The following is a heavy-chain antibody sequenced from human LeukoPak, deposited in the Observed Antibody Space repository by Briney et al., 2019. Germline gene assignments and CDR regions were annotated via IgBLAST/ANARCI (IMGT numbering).Heavy chain of an antibody. CDR2: ISYDGSNK. CDR3: AELGITMIGGV. Sequence: GGSLRLSCAASGFTFSSYGMHWVRQAPGKGLEWVAVISYDGSNKYYADSVKGRFTISRDNSKNTLYLQMNSLRAEDAAVYYCAELGITMIGGVWGKGTTVTISS. V-gene: IGHV3-30*18. D-gene: IGHD3-10*02. J-gene: IGHJ6*04. CDR1: GFTFSSYG.